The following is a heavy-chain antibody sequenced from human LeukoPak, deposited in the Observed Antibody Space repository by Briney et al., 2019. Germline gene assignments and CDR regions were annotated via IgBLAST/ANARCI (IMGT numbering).Heavy chain of an antibody. D-gene: IGHD3-3*01. CDR1: GFTFSTSA. CDR2: ISWQSNTR. J-gene: IGHJ6*02. CDR3: VKDRDFWSGLDV. Sequence: GGSLRLSCVVSGFTFSTSAMSWVRQAPGKGLEWVSGISWQSNTRKYADSVRGRFTISRDNAKNSLYLQMNSLKLEDTALYYCVKDRDFWSGLDVWGQGTMVTVS. V-gene: IGHV3-9*01.